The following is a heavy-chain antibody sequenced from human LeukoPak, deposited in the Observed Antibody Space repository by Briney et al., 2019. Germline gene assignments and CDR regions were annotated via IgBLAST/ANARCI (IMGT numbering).Heavy chain of an antibody. D-gene: IGHD5-18*01. CDR2: IYYSGST. J-gene: IGHJ4*02. V-gene: IGHV4-59*12. CDR1: GGSISSYY. Sequence: PSETLSLTCTVSGGSISSYYWSWIRQPPGKGLEWIGYIYYSGSTNYNPSLKSRVTISVDTSKNQFSLKLSSVTAADKAVYYCAGHHTAEYYFDYWGQGTLVTVSS. CDR3: AGHHTAEYYFDY.